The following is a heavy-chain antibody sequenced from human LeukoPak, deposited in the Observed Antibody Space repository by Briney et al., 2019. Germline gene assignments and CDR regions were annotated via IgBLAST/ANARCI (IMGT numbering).Heavy chain of an antibody. CDR1: GFTFCSYS. CDR2: ISSSSSYI. D-gene: IGHD3-22*01. CDR3: AAPNYDSSGYYNYYFDY. V-gene: IGHV3-21*04. Sequence: GGSLRLSCAASGFTFCSYSMNWVRQAPGKGLEWVSSISSSSSYIYYADSVKGRFTISRDNSKNTLYLQMNSLRAEDTAVYYCAAPNYDSSGYYNYYFDYWGQGTLVTVSS. J-gene: IGHJ4*02.